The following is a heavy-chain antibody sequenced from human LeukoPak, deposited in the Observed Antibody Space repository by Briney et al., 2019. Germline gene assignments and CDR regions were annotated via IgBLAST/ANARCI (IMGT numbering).Heavy chain of an antibody. CDR3: ARQEYYYDSSGYFYQ. CDR2: IYYSGNT. D-gene: IGHD3-22*01. J-gene: IGHJ4*02. V-gene: IGHV4-39*01. CDR1: GGSNSSSGYY. Sequence: PSETLSLTCTVSGGSNSSSGYYWGWIRQPPGKGLQWIGSIYYSGNTYYNPSLKSRVTLSVDTSKNQFSLKLSSVTAADTAVYYCARQEYYYDSSGYFYQWGQGTLVTVSA.